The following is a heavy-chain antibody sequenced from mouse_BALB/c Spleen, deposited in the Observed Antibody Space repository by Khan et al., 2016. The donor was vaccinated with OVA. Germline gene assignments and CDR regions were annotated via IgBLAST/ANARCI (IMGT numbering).Heavy chain of an antibody. J-gene: IGHJ4*01. CDR1: GFSLTTYG. CDR3: TRGNFYAMDY. Sequence: QVQLKESGPGLVAPSQSLSITCTVSGFSLTTYGIHWVRQPPGKGLEWLILIWSDGASTSNSALKSRLSISKDHSKTLVFLKMNSLQTNDTAMYYWTRGNFYAMDYWGQGTSVTVSS. D-gene: IGHD2-1*01. V-gene: IGHV2-6*02. CDR2: IWSDGAS.